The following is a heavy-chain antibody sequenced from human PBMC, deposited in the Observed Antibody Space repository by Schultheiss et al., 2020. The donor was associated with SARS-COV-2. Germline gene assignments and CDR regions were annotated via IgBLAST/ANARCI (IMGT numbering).Heavy chain of an antibody. CDR2: IQPGDSDT. CDR1: GYSFTSYW. Sequence: GGSLRLSCKGSGYSFTSYWIGWVRQMPGEGPEWMGVIQPGDSDTRYSPSFQGQVTISADKSISTAYLQWSSLKASDTAMYYCARAGLELNNWFGPWGQGTLVTVSS. D-gene: IGHD3-10*01. J-gene: IGHJ5*02. CDR3: ARAGLELNNWFGP. V-gene: IGHV5-51*01.